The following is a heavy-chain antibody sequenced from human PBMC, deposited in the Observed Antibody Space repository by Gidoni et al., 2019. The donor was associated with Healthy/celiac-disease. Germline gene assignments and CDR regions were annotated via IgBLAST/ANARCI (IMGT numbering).Heavy chain of an antibody. CDR1: AYSISSGYY. J-gene: IGHJ6*02. CDR3: ARVDYGDYEGRDLDYYYYGMDV. Sequence: QVQLQASGPGLVKPSETLSRTCAVSAYSISSGYYLDWIRQLPGKGLEWIGGIYHSGRTYYNPSLKSRVTISVDTSKNQSSLKLSSVTAADTAVYYCARVDYGDYEGRDLDYYYYGMDVWGQGTTVTVSS. V-gene: IGHV4-38-2*01. CDR2: IYHSGRT. D-gene: IGHD4-17*01.